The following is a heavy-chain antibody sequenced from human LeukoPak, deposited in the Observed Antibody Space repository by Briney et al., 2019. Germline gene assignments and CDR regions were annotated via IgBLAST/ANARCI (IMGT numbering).Heavy chain of an antibody. J-gene: IGHJ1*01. CDR1: GYTFTSYG. CDR2: ISAYNGNT. Sequence: GASVKVSCKASGYTFTSYGISWVRQAPGQGLEWMGWISAYNGNTNYAQKLQGRVTMTTDTSTSTAYMELRSLRSDDTAVYYCARDWGPTYCSGGSCYSKFRYFQHWGQGILVTVSS. CDR3: ARDWGPTYCSGGSCYSKFRYFQH. D-gene: IGHD2-15*01. V-gene: IGHV1-18*01.